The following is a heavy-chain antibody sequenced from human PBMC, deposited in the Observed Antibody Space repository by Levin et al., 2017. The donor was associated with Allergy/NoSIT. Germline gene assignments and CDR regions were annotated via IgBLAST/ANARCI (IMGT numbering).Heavy chain of an antibody. Sequence: GGSLRLSCAASGFTFDMYAMSWVRQAPGRGLEWVSGIFASGGNTYYADSVKGRFTISRDNSKNTLYLQMNNLRADDTAIYYCADFVDYGDNLGQGTLVTVSS. V-gene: IGHV3-23*01. CDR1: GFTFDMYA. J-gene: IGHJ4*02. D-gene: IGHD3-3*01. CDR3: ADFVDYGDN. CDR2: IFASGGNT.